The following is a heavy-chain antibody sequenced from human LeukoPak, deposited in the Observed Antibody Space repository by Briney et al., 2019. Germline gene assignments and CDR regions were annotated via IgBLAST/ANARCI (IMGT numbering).Heavy chain of an antibody. CDR1: GGSISSNNW. V-gene: IGHV4-4*02. CDR2: IDHRGTT. J-gene: IGHJ4*02. D-gene: IGHD3-10*01. CDR3: AGNYGSGSFDY. Sequence: PSGTLSLTCAVSGGSISSNNWWSWVRQPPGKGLEWIGEIDHRGTTKYDPSLNSRVTISVDKSRNQFSLQLSSVTATDTAVYYCAGNYGSGSFDYWGQGTLVTVSS.